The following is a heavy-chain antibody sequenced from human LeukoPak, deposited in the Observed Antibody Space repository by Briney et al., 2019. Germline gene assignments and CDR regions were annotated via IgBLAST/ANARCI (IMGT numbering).Heavy chain of an antibody. J-gene: IGHJ4*02. Sequence: PGGSLRLSCAASGLTFSSYSMNWVRQAPGKGLEWVSSISSSSSYIYYADSVKGRFTISRDNAKNSLYLQMNSLRAEDTVVYYCARDRYGDYVADYWGQGTLVTVSS. D-gene: IGHD4-17*01. CDR3: ARDRYGDYVADY. CDR2: ISSSSSYI. V-gene: IGHV3-21*01. CDR1: GLTFSSYS.